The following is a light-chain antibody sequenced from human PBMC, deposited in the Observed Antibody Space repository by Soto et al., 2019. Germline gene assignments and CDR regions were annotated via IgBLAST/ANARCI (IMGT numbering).Light chain of an antibody. V-gene: IGKV3-20*01. CDR2: GAS. J-gene: IGKJ1*01. CDR3: QQEGSSPRT. Sequence: IVLTQSPGTLSLSPGERATLSCRASRSVSRSFLAWYQQKPGPAPRLLIYGASSRATAIPDRFRASGSGTDCTLTISRLEPEDCAVYYCQQEGSSPRTFGQGTKVEVK. CDR1: RSVSRSF.